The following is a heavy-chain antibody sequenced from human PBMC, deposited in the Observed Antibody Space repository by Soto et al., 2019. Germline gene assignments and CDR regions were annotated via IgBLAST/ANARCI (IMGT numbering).Heavy chain of an antibody. V-gene: IGHV3-9*01. Sequence: EVQLVESGGGLVQPGRSLRLSCAASGFTFDDYAMHWVRQAPGKGLEWVSGISWNSGSIGYADSVKGRFTISRDNAKNSLYLQMNSVRAEDTALYYCAKDIGPPELGLYYYYGMDVWGQGTTVTVSS. J-gene: IGHJ6*02. CDR2: ISWNSGSI. CDR1: GFTFDDYA. CDR3: AKDIGPPELGLYYYYGMDV. D-gene: IGHD1-7*01.